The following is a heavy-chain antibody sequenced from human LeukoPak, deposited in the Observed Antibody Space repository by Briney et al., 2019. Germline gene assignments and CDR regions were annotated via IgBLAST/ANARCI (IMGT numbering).Heavy chain of an antibody. CDR2: ISSSSSTI. V-gene: IGHV3-48*01. CDR3: ARVRRWLQFTAFDI. CDR1: GFAFSSYS. J-gene: IGHJ3*02. Sequence: GGSLRLSCAASGFAFSSYSMNWVRQAPGKGLEWVSYISSSSSTIYYADSVKGRFTISRDNAKNSLYLQMNSLRAEDTAVYYCARVRRWLQFTAFDIWGQGTMVTVSS. D-gene: IGHD5-24*01.